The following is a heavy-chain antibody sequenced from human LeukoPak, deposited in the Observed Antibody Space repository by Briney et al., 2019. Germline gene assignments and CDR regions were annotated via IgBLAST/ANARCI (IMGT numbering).Heavy chain of an antibody. D-gene: IGHD6-6*01. V-gene: IGHV3-21*01. CDR1: GFTFSNFS. Sequence: GGSLRLSCAASGFTFSNFSMNWVRQAPGKGLEWVSSISSSSTYTYYADSVKGRFTISRDNAKNSLYLQMSSLRAEDTAVYYCARGSSSGRGAPDYWGQGTLVTVSS. CDR2: ISSSSTYT. J-gene: IGHJ4*02. CDR3: ARGSSSGRGAPDY.